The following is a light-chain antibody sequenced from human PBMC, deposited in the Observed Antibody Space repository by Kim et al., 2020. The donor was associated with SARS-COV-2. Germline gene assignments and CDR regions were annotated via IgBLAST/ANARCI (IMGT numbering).Light chain of an antibody. J-gene: IGKJ5*01. V-gene: IGKV1-13*02. CDR1: QGIGRA. CDR2: DAS. CDR3: QQFSIHPLT. Sequence: AIQLTQSPSSLSASVGDRVTITCRASQGIGRALGWYQQKPGKAPKLVIYDASTLQSGVPSRFSGSGSGTDFTLTISSLQADDFATYYGQQFSIHPLTFGQGTRLEIK.